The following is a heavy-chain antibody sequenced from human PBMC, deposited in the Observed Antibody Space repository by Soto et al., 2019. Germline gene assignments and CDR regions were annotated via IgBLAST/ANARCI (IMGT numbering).Heavy chain of an antibody. J-gene: IGHJ4*02. CDR2: IYYSGST. CDR3: ARYNAASGTYYFDY. CDR1: GGSISSGDYY. V-gene: IGHV4-61*03. Sequence: SETLSLTCTVSGGSISSGDYYWSWIRQPPGKGLEWIGYIYYSGSTNYNPSLKSRVTMSVDTSKNHFSLKLSSVTAADTAVYYCARYNAASGTYYFDYWGQGALVTVS. D-gene: IGHD6-13*01.